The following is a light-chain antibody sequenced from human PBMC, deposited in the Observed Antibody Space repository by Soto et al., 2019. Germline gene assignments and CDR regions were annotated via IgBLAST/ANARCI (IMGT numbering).Light chain of an antibody. CDR1: SSNIGNNA. CDR3: AAWDDSRNVLV. V-gene: IGLV1-36*01. Sequence: QSVLTQPPSVSEAPRQRVTISCSGSSSNIGNNAVNWYQQLPGKAPKLLIYYDDLLPSGVSDRFSGSKSGTSASLAISGLQSEDEADYYCAAWDDSRNVLVFGGGTKLTVL. J-gene: IGLJ3*02. CDR2: YDD.